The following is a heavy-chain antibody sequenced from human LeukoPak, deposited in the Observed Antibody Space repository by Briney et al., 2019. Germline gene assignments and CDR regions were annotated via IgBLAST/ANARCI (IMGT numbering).Heavy chain of an antibody. CDR2: IGSSGSNK. CDR1: GFTFSSYE. V-gene: IGHV3-48*03. D-gene: IGHD5-18*01. Sequence: GGSLRLSCAASGFTFSSYEMNWVRQAPGKGLEWVSYIGSSGSNKYYADSVKGRFTISRDNAKNSLYLQMNSLRAEDTAVYYCARGENNYGYYYFDYWGQGTLVTVSS. CDR3: ARGENNYGYYYFDY. J-gene: IGHJ4*02.